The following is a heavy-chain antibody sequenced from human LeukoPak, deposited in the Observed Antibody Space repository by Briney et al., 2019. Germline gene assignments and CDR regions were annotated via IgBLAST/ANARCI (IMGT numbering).Heavy chain of an antibody. Sequence: GESLRLSCAVSGFTVSSNYMGWVRQAPGKGLEWVSAIYSGGSTYHADSVKGRFTISRDNSKNILYLQMNSLTVEDTAVYYCARLWPAASSSRFDFRGQGTLVTVSS. CDR1: GFTVSSNY. CDR3: ARLWPAASSSRFDF. V-gene: IGHV3-53*01. J-gene: IGHJ4*02. D-gene: IGHD3/OR15-3a*01. CDR2: IYSGGST.